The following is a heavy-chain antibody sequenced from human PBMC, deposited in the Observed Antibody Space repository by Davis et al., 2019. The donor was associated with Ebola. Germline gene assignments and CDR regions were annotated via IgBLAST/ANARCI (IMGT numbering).Heavy chain of an antibody. D-gene: IGHD4/OR15-4a*01. J-gene: IGHJ6*02. CDR1: GFTFSSYG. CDR3: AKNKMTSSGSYGADV. V-gene: IGHV3-30*18. CDR2: ISYDGSNK. Sequence: GGSLRLSCAASGFTFSSYGMHWVRQAPGKGLEWVAVISYDGSNKYYADSVKGRFTISRDNSKNTLYLQMNSLRAEDTAVYYCAKNKMTSSGSYGADVWGQGTTVTVSS.